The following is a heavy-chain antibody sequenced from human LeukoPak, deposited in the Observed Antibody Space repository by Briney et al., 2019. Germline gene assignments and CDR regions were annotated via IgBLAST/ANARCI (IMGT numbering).Heavy chain of an antibody. CDR1: GFTFSSYS. Sequence: GGSLRLSCAASGFTFSSYSMNWVRQAPGKGLEWVSSISSSSSYIYYADSVKGRFTISRDNAKNSLYLQMNSLRAEDTAVYYCARGLWFGELYYYYYYMDVWGKGTTVTVSS. D-gene: IGHD3-10*01. CDR2: ISSSSSYI. J-gene: IGHJ6*03. V-gene: IGHV3-21*01. CDR3: ARGLWFGELYYYYYYMDV.